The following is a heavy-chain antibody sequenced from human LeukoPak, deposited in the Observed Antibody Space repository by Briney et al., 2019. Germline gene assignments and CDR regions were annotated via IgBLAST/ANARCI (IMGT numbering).Heavy chain of an antibody. V-gene: IGHV1-46*01. CDR2: INPSGGST. D-gene: IGHD1-26*01. CDR1: GYTFPSYY. Sequence: ASVTVSFKASGYTFPSYYMHWVRQPPGQGLEWMGIINPSGGSTSYAQKFQGRVTMTRDTSTSTVYMELSSLRSEDTAVYYCARVVTRDPELIDAFDIWGQGTMVTVSS. CDR3: ARVVTRDPELIDAFDI. J-gene: IGHJ3*02.